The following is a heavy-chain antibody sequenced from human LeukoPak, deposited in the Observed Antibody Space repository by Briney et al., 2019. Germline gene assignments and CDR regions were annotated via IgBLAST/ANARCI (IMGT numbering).Heavy chain of an antibody. D-gene: IGHD2-15*01. CDR1: GFTFSSYA. V-gene: IGHV3-23*01. Sequence: PGGSLRLSCAASGFTFSSYAFSCVRQAPGKGLEWVSGSGGGSTYYADSVKGRFTISRDNSKNTLYLQMNSLRAEDTAVYYCAKLATGGPDYWGQGTLVTVSS. CDR2: SGGGST. J-gene: IGHJ4*02. CDR3: AKLATGGPDY.